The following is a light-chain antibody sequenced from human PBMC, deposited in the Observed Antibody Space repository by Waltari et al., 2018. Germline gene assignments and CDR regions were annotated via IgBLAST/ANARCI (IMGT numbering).Light chain of an antibody. CDR1: SSDVGGYNY. CDR2: EVS. V-gene: IGLV2-8*01. CDR3: SSYAGSKFWV. Sequence: QSALTQPPSASGSPGQSVTISCTGTSSDVGGYNYVSWFQQRPGKAPKVMIYEVSKRSSGVPDRFSGSKSGNTASLIVSGLQAEDEAEYYCSSYAGSKFWVFGGGTKLTVL. J-gene: IGLJ3*02.